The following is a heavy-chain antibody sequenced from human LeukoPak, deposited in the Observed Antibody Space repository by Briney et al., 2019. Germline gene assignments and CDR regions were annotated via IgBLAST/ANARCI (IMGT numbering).Heavy chain of an antibody. D-gene: IGHD2-21*01. CDR2: INPNSGGT. CDR3: AREGLFDDAFDI. J-gene: IGHJ3*02. Sequence: ASVKVSCKASGYTFTGYYTHWVRQAPGQVLEWMGWINPNSGGTNYAQKFQGRVTMTRDTSISTAYMELSRLRSDDTAVYYCAREGLFDDAFDIWGQGTMVTVSS. V-gene: IGHV1-2*02. CDR1: GYTFTGYY.